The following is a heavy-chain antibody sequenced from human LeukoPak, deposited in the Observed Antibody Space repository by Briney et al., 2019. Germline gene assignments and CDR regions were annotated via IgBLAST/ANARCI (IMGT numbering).Heavy chain of an antibody. CDR3: TYGMDV. Sequence: SETLSLTCTVSGGSVSSGSYYWSWIRQPPGKGLEWIGYIYYSGSTNYNPSLKSRVTISVDTSKNQFSLKLSSVTAADTAVYYCTYGMDVWAKGPRSPSP. J-gene: IGHJ6*02. CDR1: GGSVSSGSYY. V-gene: IGHV4-61*01. CDR2: IYYSGST.